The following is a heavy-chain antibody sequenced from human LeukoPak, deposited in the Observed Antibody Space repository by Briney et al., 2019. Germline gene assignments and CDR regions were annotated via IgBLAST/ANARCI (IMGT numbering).Heavy chain of an antibody. J-gene: IGHJ4*02. CDR1: GFTFSSYS. V-gene: IGHV3-21*01. CDR3: ARAVAGTWNDY. Sequence: GGSLSLSCAASGFTFSSYSMNWVRQAPGKGPEWVSSISSSSSYIYYADSVKGRFTISRDNAKNSLYLQMNSLRAEDTAVYYCARAVAGTWNDYWGQGTLVTVSS. CDR2: ISSSSSYI. D-gene: IGHD6-19*01.